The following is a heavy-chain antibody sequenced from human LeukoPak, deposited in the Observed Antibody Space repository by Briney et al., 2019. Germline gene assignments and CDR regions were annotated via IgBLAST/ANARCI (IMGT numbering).Heavy chain of an antibody. D-gene: IGHD5-18*01. CDR2: IYHSGST. J-gene: IGHJ4*02. Sequence: SGTLSLTCAVSGGSISSSNWWSWVRQPPGKGLEWIGEIYHSGSTNYNPSLKSRVTISVDTSKNQFSLKLSSVTAADTAVYYCARQGEYSYGFDYWGQGTLVTVSS. CDR1: GGSISSSNW. CDR3: ARQGEYSYGFDY. V-gene: IGHV4-4*02.